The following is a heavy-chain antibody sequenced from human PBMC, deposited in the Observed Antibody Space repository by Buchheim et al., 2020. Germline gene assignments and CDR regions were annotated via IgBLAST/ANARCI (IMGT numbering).Heavy chain of an antibody. CDR1: GYTFTGYY. J-gene: IGHJ6*03. CDR2: INPNSGGT. V-gene: IGHV1-2*02. CDR3: ARDRITVTTPYMDV. D-gene: IGHD4-11*01. Sequence: QVQLVQSGAEVKKPGASVKVSCKASGYTFTGYYMHWVRQAPGQGLEWMGWINPNSGGTSYAKNFQGRVTMTRDTSIRTVYMELTSLTSDDTAVYYCARDRITVTTPYMDVWGQGTT.